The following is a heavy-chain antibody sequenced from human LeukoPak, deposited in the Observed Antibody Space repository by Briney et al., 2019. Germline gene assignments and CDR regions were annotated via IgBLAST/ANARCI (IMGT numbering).Heavy chain of an antibody. CDR2: INPDGSQG. CDR1: GFTFSNSY. J-gene: IGHJ3*02. CDR3: ARDPAYGALGI. Sequence: GWSLRLSCEASGFTFSNSYMSWVRQAPGKGLEWVAIINPDGSQGSYVDSVKGRFAISRGNALNSLFLQMNSLSAEDTAVYYCARDPAYGALGIWGQGTTVTVSS. V-gene: IGHV3-7*01. D-gene: IGHD2-21*01.